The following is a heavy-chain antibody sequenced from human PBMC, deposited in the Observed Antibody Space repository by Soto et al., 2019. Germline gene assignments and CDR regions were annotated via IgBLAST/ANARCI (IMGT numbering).Heavy chain of an antibody. J-gene: IGHJ5*02. V-gene: IGHV4-31*03. D-gene: IGHD2-21*01. CDR3: ARLRIATFNYKWFDL. Sequence: SETLSLTCSVSGAALNSGNYYWSWIRQVPGKGLEWIGHIYVTGAVDYNPSLRERITISQDTSDRQFSLNLRLVTAADTAVYYCARLRIATFNYKWFDLWGQRTLVTVSS. CDR1: GAALNSGNYY. CDR2: IYVTGAV.